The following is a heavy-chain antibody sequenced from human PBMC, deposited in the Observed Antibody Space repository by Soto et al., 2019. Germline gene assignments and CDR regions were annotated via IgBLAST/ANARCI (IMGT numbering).Heavy chain of an antibody. J-gene: IGHJ3*02. CDR2: ISWNSGSI. CDR3: AGDRHSAFDI. CDR1: GFTFDDYA. V-gene: IGHV3-9*01. D-gene: IGHD1-26*01. Sequence: GGSLRLSCAASGFTFDDYAMHWVRQAPGKGLEWVSGISWNSGSIGYADSVKGRFTISRDNAKNSLYLQMNSLRAEDTAVYYCAGDRHSAFDIWGQGTMVTVSS.